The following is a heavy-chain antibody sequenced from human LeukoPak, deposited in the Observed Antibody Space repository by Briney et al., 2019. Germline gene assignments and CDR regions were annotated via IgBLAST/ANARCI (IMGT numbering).Heavy chain of an antibody. J-gene: IGHJ4*02. D-gene: IGHD2-2*01. Sequence: ASVKGSYEASVYTFISYDVKWVRQPAGQGLEWIGWMRPNNGTSGFAQKFQGRVTMTRDTSISTAYMELRSLTSEDTAVYYCARRPPDSTHSDYWGQGTLVTVSS. CDR2: MRPNNGTS. V-gene: IGHV1-8*01. CDR1: VYTFISYD. CDR3: ARRPPDSTHSDY.